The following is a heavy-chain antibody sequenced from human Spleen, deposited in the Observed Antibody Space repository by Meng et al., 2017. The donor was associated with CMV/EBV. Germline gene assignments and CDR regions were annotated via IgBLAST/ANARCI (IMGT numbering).Heavy chain of an antibody. CDR2: ISGSSSTI. D-gene: IGHD2-15*01. V-gene: IGHV3-48*04. CDR1: GFTFSSYS. J-gene: IGHJ3*02. CDR3: ARAPSGWLYAFDM. Sequence: GGSLRLSCAASGFTFSSYSMNWVRQAPGKGLEWVSYISGSSSTIYYADSMKGRFTISRDNAKNSLYLQMNSLRAEDRAVYYCARAPSGWLYAFDMWGQGTMVTVSS.